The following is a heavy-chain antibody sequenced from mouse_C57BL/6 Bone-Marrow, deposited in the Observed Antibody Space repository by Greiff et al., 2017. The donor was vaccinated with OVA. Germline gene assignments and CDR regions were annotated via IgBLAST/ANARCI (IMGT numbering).Heavy chain of an antibody. CDR1: GFTFSSYG. V-gene: IGHV5-6*01. D-gene: IGHD3-2*02. J-gene: IGHJ2*01. CDR2: ISRGGSYT. CDR3: ARHGQLRPLDD. Sequence: EVKVVESGGDLVKPGGSLKLSCAASGFTFSSYGMSLVRQTPDKRLEWVATISRGGSYTYYQDSVKGRFTISRDNAKNTLYLQMSSLKSEDTAMYYCARHGQLRPLDDWGQGTTLTVSS.